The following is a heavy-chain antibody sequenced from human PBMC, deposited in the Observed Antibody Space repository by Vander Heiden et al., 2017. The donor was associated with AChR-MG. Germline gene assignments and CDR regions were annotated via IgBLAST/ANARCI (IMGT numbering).Heavy chain of an antibody. CDR1: GDSVSRNTAA. Sequence: QEQLQQSGPGLVKPSQTLSLTCAISGDSVSRNTAAWNWIRQSPSRGLEWLGRTWYRSKWYTDYAVSLKGRININPDTSKNQFSLHLNSVTPEDTAVYFCARAPTYYYYGMDVWGQGTTVTVSS. CDR2: TWYRSKWYT. CDR3: ARAPTYYYYGMDV. J-gene: IGHJ6*02. V-gene: IGHV6-1*02.